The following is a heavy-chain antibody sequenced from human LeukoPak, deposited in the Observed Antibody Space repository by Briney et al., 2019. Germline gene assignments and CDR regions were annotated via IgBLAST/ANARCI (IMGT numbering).Heavy chain of an antibody. J-gene: IGHJ5*02. Sequence: ASVKVSCKASGGTFSSYAISWVRQAPGQGLEWMGGIIPIFGTANYAQKFQGRVTITTDESTSTAYMELSSLRSEDTAVYYCARDQGMGGPTPYNWFDPWGQGTLVTVSS. D-gene: IGHD3-16*01. V-gene: IGHV1-69*05. CDR3: ARDQGMGGPTPYNWFDP. CDR1: GGTFSSYA. CDR2: IIPIFGTA.